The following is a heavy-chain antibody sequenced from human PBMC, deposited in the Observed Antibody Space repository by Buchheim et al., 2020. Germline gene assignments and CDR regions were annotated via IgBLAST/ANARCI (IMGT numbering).Heavy chain of an antibody. CDR2: IYYSGST. CDR3: ARWGRDYYGSGSYYQNWFDP. CDR1: GGSISSYY. V-gene: IGHV4-59*01. Sequence: QVQLQESGPGLVNPSETLSLTCTVSGGSISSYYWSWIRQPPGKGLEWIGYIYYSGSTNYNPSLQSRVTISVDPSQNQFSLQLSSVPAADTAVYYCARWGRDYYGSGSYYQNWFDPWGQGTL. J-gene: IGHJ5*02. D-gene: IGHD3-10*01.